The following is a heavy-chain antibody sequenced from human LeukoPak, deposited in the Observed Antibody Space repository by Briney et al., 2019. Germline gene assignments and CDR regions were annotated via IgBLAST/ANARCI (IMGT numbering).Heavy chain of an antibody. CDR3: AGLVGRYSSGLYYYYFDY. D-gene: IGHD3-22*01. CDR2: MYLSGTT. CDR1: GDSINSLDL. Sequence: SETLSLTCTVSGDSINSLDLWSWVRQPPGKGLEWIGEMYLSGTTHSNPSVKSRVTISIDKSKNQFILNLSSVTAADTAVYYCAGLVGRYSSGLYYYYFDYWGQGTLVTVSS. V-gene: IGHV4-4*02. J-gene: IGHJ4*02.